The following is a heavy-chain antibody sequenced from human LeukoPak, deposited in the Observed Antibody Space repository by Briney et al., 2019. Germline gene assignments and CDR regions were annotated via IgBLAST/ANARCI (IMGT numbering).Heavy chain of an antibody. CDR3: AKDIVVASRGGSRLPWDY. D-gene: IGHD2-15*01. V-gene: IGHV3-23*01. CDR1: GFTFSSYG. CDR2: ISGSGGST. Sequence: GGSLRLSCAASGFTFSSYGMSWVRQAPGKGLEWVSAISGSGGSTYYADSVKGRFTISRDNSKNTLYLQMNSLRAEDTAVYYCAKDIVVASRGGSRLPWDYWGQGTLVTVSS. J-gene: IGHJ4*02.